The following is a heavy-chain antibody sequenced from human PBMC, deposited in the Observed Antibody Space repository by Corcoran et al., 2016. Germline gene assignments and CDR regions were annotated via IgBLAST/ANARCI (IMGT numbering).Heavy chain of an antibody. J-gene: IGHJ5*02. Sequence: QAQLVQSGAEVKQPGASVKVSCEASGYTFTGHWVHWVRQAPGQGLEWVGLINPSVGTTHYAQKFQGRLTLARDTSTTTVYMELSSLTSDDTALYYCARDLSREGRGWWLDPWGQGTLVTVSS. V-gene: IGHV1-46*01. D-gene: IGHD6-6*01. CDR3: ARDLSREGRGWWLDP. CDR2: INPSVGTT. CDR1: GYTFTGHW.